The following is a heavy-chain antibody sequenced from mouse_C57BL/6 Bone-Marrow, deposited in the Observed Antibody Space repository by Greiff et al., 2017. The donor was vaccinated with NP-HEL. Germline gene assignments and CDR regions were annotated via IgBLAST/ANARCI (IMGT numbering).Heavy chain of an antibody. Sequence: VQLKQSGPELVKPGASVKLSCKASGYSFTGYYMNWVKQSPEKSLEWIGEINPSTGGTTYNQKFKATATLTVDKSSSTAYMQLKSLTSEDSAVYYCARRGYYYGTYVDVWGTGTTVTVSS. J-gene: IGHJ1*03. CDR2: INPSTGGT. D-gene: IGHD1-1*01. CDR3: ARRGYYYGTYVDV. V-gene: IGHV1-42*01. CDR1: GYSFTGYY.